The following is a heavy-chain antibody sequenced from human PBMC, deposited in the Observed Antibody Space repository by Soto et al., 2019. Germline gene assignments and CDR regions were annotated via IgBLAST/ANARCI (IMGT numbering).Heavy chain of an antibody. CDR2: IYWDDDK. Sequence: SGATLVNPTQTLTLTCTWCGFSLNTSGVGVSWIRQPPGKALEWLAVIYWDDDKRYSPSLKSRLAITKDTSKNQVVLTMTSMDPVDTATYYCAHVACGLDDYWGQGTLVTVSS. J-gene: IGHJ4*02. CDR3: AHVACGLDDY. V-gene: IGHV2-5*02. CDR1: GFSLNTSGVG. D-gene: IGHD5-12*01.